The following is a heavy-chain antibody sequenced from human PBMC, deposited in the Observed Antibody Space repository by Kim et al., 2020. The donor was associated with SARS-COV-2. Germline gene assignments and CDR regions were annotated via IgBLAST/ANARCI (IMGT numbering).Heavy chain of an antibody. J-gene: IGHJ4*02. CDR3: ARVSSHCGGDCTGLFDY. Sequence: FQGRVTITADESTSTAYMELSSLRSEDTAVYYCARVSSHCGGDCTGLFDYWGQGTLVTVSS. V-gene: IGHV1-69*01. D-gene: IGHD2-21*02.